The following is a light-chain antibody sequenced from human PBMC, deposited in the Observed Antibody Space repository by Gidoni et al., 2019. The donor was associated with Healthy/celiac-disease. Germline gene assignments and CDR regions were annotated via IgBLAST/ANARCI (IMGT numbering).Light chain of an antibody. CDR3: QKYNSAPPELT. V-gene: IGKV1-27*01. J-gene: IGKJ4*01. CDR2: AAS. Sequence: DTQMTQSPSSLSASVGDRVTITCRASQGISNYLAWYQQKPGKVPKLLIYAASTVQSGVPSRFSGSGSGTDFTLTISSLQPEDVATYYCQKYNSAPPELTFGGGTKVEIK. CDR1: QGISNY.